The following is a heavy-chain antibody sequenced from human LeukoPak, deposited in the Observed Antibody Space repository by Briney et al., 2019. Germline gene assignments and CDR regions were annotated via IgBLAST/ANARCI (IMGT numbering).Heavy chain of an antibody. D-gene: IGHD2-15*01. V-gene: IGHV3-33*06. CDR3: AKDVVAGSPGD. J-gene: IGHJ4*02. Sequence: GTSLRLSCAASGLNFSTYGMHWVRQAPGKGLEWVAIIWYDGTNAYYADSVKARFTILRDNSKSTLYLQMNSLRAEDTAVYYCAKDVVAGSPGDWGQGTLVTVSS. CDR1: GLNFSTYG. CDR2: IWYDGTNA.